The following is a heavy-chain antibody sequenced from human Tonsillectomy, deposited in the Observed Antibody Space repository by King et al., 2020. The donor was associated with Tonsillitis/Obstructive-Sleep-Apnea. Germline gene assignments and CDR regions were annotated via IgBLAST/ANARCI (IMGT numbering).Heavy chain of an antibody. CDR1: GGSITSSSYY. CDR2: IYYTGRT. D-gene: IGHD6-19*01. CDR3: VRQGGSGWYYFDY. J-gene: IGHJ4*02. V-gene: IGHV4-39*01. Sequence: QLQESGPGLVKPSETLSLTCTVSGGSITSSSYYWDWVSQPPGKGQEWIGGIYYTGRTYYNPSLKSRVTMSVDTSKNQFSLKLSSVTAADTAVYYCVRQGGSGWYYFDYWGQGTLVTVSS.